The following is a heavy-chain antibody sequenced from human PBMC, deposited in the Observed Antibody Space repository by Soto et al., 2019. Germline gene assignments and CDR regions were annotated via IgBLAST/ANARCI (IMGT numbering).Heavy chain of an antibody. CDR3: AKGLLECWHFDL. CDR2: ISWNSGSI. V-gene: IGHV3-9*01. Sequence: EVQLVESGGGLVQPGRSLRLSCAASGFTFDDYAMHWVRQAPGKGLEWVSGISWNSGSIGYADSVKGRFTISRDNAKNSLYLKMNRLRAEATALYYCAKGLLECWHFDLWGRGTLVTVSS. J-gene: IGHJ2*01. CDR1: GFTFDDYA. D-gene: IGHD3-10*01.